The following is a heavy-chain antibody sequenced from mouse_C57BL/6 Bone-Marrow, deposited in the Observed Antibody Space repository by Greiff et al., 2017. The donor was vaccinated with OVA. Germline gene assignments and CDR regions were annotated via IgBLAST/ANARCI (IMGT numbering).Heavy chain of an antibody. V-gene: IGHV3-6*01. J-gene: IGHJ1*03. CDR3: ARAYYDYRYWYFDV. CDR1: GYSITSGYY. CDR2: ISYDGSN. Sequence: EVKLQQSGPGLVKPSQSLSLTCSVTGYSITSGYYWTWIRQFPGNKLEWMGYISYDGSNNYNPSLKNRISITRDTSKNQFFLKLNSVTTEDTATYYCARAYYDYRYWYFDVWGTGTTVTVSS. D-gene: IGHD2-4*01.